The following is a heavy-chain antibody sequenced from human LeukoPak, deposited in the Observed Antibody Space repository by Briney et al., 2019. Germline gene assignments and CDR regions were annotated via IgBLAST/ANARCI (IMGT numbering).Heavy chain of an antibody. V-gene: IGHV4-38-2*01. D-gene: IGHD4/OR15-4a*01. Sequence: SETLSLXCAVSGYSISSGYYWGLIRQPPGKGLEWIGSIYHSGSTYYNPSLKSRVTISVDTSKNQFSLKLSSVTAADTAVYCCARHEGSYGAFDYWGQGTLVTVSS. J-gene: IGHJ4*02. CDR3: ARHEGSYGAFDY. CDR1: GYSISSGYY. CDR2: IYHSGST.